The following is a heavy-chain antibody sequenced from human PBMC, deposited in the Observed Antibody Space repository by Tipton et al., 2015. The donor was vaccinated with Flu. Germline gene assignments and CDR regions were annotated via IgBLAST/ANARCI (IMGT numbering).Heavy chain of an antibody. D-gene: IGHD3-10*01. V-gene: IGHV4-59*13. CDR3: ARGPFGDLQSHRFDN. J-gene: IGHJ4*02. CDR2: ISYSGTT. Sequence: TLSLTCNVSGDFLTTYYWSWIRQSPGREMEWMAYISYSGTTHYNPSLKSRVTISIDTSEKQFSLRLTSVTAAGTAMYFCARGPFGDLQSHRFDNWGQGILVTVSS. CDR1: GDFLTTYY.